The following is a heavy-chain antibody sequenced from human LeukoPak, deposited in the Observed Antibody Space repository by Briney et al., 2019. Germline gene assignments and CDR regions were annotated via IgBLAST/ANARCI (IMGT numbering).Heavy chain of an antibody. CDR3: ARDSGEYSSSSRRSRRNWFDP. Sequence: GASVKVSCKASGYTFTGYYMHWVRQAPGQGLEWMGWINPNSGGTNYAQKFQGRVTMTRDTSISTAYMELSRLRSDDTAVYYCARDSGEYSSSSRRSRRNWFDPWGLGTLVTVSS. J-gene: IGHJ5*02. V-gene: IGHV1-2*02. D-gene: IGHD6-6*01. CDR1: GYTFTGYY. CDR2: INPNSGGT.